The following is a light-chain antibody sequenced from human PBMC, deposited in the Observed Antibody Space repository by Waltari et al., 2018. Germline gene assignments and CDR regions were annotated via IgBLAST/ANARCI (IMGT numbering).Light chain of an antibody. CDR1: TGAVTSGHY. CDR2: GTD. V-gene: IGLV7-46*01. J-gene: IGLJ3*02. Sequence: QAVVTQEPSLTVSPGGTVTLTCGSSTGAVTSGHYPYWFQQKPGQAPRTLIYGTDNTQSLTPARFSGSLLGGKAALTLSGALPEDEAEYCCLLSYSGARAGVFGGGTKLTVL. CDR3: LLSYSGARAGV.